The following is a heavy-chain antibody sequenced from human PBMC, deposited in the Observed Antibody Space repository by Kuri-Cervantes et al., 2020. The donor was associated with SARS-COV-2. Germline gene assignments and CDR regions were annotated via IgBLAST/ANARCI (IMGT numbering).Heavy chain of an antibody. CDR3: ARGAVPYYYYGMDV. V-gene: IGHV3-48*01. J-gene: IGHJ6*02. CDR1: GFTFSSYG. D-gene: IGHD3-16*01. Sequence: GGSLRLSCAASGFTFSSYGMHWVRQAPGKGLEWVSYISSSSSTIYYADSVKGRFTISRDNAKNSLYLQMNSLRAEDTAVYYCARGAVPYYYYGMDVWGQGTTVTVSS. CDR2: ISSSSSTI.